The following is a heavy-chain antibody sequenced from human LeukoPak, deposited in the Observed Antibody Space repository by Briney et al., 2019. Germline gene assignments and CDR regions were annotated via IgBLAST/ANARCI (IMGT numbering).Heavy chain of an antibody. V-gene: IGHV4-61*02. CDR3: ARAAGPGGTTFLGWFDP. Sequence: SQTLSLTCTVSGGSITSANFYWSWIRQPAGKGLEWIGRIYTSGSTSYNPSLESRVIISVDTSKNQFSLKLSSVTAADTAVYYCARAAGPGGTTFLGWFDPWGQGTLVTVSS. CDR2: IYTSGST. CDR1: GGSITSANFY. D-gene: IGHD1-7*01. J-gene: IGHJ5*02.